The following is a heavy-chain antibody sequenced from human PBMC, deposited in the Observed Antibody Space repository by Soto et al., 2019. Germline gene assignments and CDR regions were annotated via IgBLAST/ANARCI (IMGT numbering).Heavy chain of an antibody. D-gene: IGHD3-16*01. J-gene: IGHJ6*02. CDR3: AKEKGFGGVRKGMDV. CDR1: GFTFDDYA. V-gene: IGHV3-9*01. CDR2: SSWNSGTI. Sequence: EVQLVESGGGLVQPGRSLRLSCAASGFTFDDYAMHWVRQAPGKGLEWVAGSSWNSGTIGYADSVKGRFTISRDNAKNSLYLQMNSLRAEDTALYYCAKEKGFGGVRKGMDVWGQGTTVTVSS.